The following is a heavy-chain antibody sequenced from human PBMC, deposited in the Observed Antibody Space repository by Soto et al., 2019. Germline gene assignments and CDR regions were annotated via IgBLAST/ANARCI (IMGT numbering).Heavy chain of an antibody. Sequence: EVQLLESGGDLVQPGGSLRLSCAASGFTFGSYAMTWVRQAPGKGLEWVSSTIGSGGSTYYADSVKGRFTISRDNSRNTLYLQMTSLRAEDTAVYYCAKRSGSEWYGSFDKWGQGTLVTVSS. D-gene: IGHD3-3*01. CDR1: GFTFGSYA. J-gene: IGHJ4*02. V-gene: IGHV3-23*01. CDR2: TIGSGGST. CDR3: AKRSGSEWYGSFDK.